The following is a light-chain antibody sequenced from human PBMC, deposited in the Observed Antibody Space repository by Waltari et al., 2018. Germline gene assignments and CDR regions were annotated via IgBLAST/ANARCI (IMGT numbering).Light chain of an antibody. V-gene: IGKV1-33*01. CDR3: QQCFHVPT. CDR2: DAS. CDR1: QDISKD. Sequence: DSKMSKSPSSLSASVGDTVTISCQASQDISKDLNWYQQKPGKAPKLLVYDASNLETGVPLRFSGSGSGTYFTFTINSLQPEDIATYYCQQCFHVPTFGGGTKVEI. J-gene: IGKJ4*01.